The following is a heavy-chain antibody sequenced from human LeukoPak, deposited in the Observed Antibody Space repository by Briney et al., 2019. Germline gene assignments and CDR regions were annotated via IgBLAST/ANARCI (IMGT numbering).Heavy chain of an antibody. CDR3: ARGPSGGYYMDV. J-gene: IGHJ6*03. CDR1: GFTFSSYL. V-gene: IGHV3-74*01. Sequence: GGSLRLSCAASGFTFSSYLMHWVRQGPGKGLVWVSRINGDGSRTTYADSVKGRLTISRDNAKNTLYLQMNSLRAEDTAVYYCARGPSGGYYMDVWGKGTTVTVSS. CDR2: INGDGSRT. D-gene: IGHD3-16*01.